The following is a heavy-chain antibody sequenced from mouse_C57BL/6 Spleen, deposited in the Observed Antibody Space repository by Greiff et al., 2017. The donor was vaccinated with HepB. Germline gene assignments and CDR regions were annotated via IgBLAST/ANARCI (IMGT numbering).Heavy chain of an antibody. J-gene: IGHJ2*01. Sequence: EVQLVESGGGLVQPKGSLKLSCAASGFSFNTYAMNWVRQAPGKGLEWVARIRSKSNNYATYYADSVKDRFTISRDDSESMLYLQMNNLKTEDTAMYYCVRHGTVVAFDYWGQGTTLTVSS. CDR1: GFSFNTYA. CDR3: VRHGTVVAFDY. D-gene: IGHD1-1*01. V-gene: IGHV10-1*01. CDR2: IRSKSNNYAT.